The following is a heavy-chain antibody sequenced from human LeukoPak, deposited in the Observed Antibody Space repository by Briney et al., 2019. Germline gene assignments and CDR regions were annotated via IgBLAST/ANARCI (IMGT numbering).Heavy chain of an antibody. D-gene: IGHD3-3*01. J-gene: IGHJ3*02. Sequence: GGSLRLSCAASGFTFSSYGMHWVRQAPGKGLEWVSAISGSGGSTYYADSVKGRVTISRDNSKNTLYLQMNSLRAEDTAVYYCAKVLYDFWSGYSPSDAFDIWGQGTMVTVSS. V-gene: IGHV3-23*01. CDR1: GFTFSSYG. CDR3: AKVLYDFWSGYSPSDAFDI. CDR2: ISGSGGST.